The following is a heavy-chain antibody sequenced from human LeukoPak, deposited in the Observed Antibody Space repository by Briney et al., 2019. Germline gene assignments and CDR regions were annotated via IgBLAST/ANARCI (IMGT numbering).Heavy chain of an antibody. CDR2: ISFDGSNK. D-gene: IGHD2-8*02. CDR3: AKDHYDTGGTYSFDP. CDR1: GFTFSSYG. Sequence: PGGSLRLSCAASGFTFSSYGMHWVRQAPGKGLEWVAVISFDGSNKYYADSVKGRFTISRDNSKNRLYLQMNSLRAEDTAVYYYAKDHYDTGGTYSFDPWGQGTLVTVSS. V-gene: IGHV3-30*18. J-gene: IGHJ5*02.